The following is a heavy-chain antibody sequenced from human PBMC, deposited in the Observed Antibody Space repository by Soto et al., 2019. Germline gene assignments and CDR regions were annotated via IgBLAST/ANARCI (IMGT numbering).Heavy chain of an antibody. CDR1: GFTFSSYS. CDR3: ATTRTGD. V-gene: IGHV3-48*02. CDR2: ISSSNTV. Sequence: EVQLVESGGGLVQPGGSLRLSCAASGFTFSSYSMNWVRQAPGKGLEWVSYISSSNTVSYADSVKGRFTISRDNAKNSLYLQMTSLRDEDTAVYYCATTRTGDGGQGTLVTVSS. J-gene: IGHJ4*02.